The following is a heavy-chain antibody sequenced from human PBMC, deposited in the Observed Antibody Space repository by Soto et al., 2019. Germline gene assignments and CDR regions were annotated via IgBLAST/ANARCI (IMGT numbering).Heavy chain of an antibody. J-gene: IGHJ5*01. Sequence: ASVKVSCKASGYTFTSYGISWVRQAPGQGLEWMGWISAYNGNTNYAQKLQGRVTMTTDTSTSTAYMELRSLRSDDTAVYYCARGDYSWSYARTTPANCFVSLGQGILVTLSS. V-gene: IGHV1-18*01. CDR3: ARGDYSWSYARTTPANCFVS. D-gene: IGHD1-26*01. CDR1: GYTFTSYG. CDR2: ISAYNGNT.